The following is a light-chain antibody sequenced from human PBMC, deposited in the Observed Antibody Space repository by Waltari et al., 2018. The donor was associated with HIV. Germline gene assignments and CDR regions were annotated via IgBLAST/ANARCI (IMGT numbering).Light chain of an antibody. J-gene: IGLJ2*01. CDR3: QSYDSSVNGLVI. CDR1: NSNIGARYD. Sequence: QSVLTQPPSVSGAPGQRVNISCTGSNSNIGARYDVPWYQQFPGASPKLIIYGNKNRPSGGPDRFSGSKSGTSASLAITGLQADDEADYYCQSYDSSVNGLVIFGGGTKLTVL. CDR2: GNK. V-gene: IGLV1-40*01.